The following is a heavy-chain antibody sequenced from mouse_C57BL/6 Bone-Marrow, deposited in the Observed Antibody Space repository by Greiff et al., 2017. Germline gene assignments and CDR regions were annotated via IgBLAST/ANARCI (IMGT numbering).Heavy chain of an antibody. D-gene: IGHD2-5*01. V-gene: IGHV10-3*01. CDR1: GFTFNTYA. J-gene: IGHJ4*01. Sequence: EVQGVESGGGLVQPKGSLKLSCAASGFTFNTYAMHWVRQAPGKGLEWVACIRSKSSNYATYYADSVKDRFTISSDDSQSMLYLQMNNLKTEDTAMYYSERRGYYSTFYYAMDYWGQGTSVTVSS. CDR2: IRSKSSNYAT. CDR3: ERRGYYSTFYYAMDY.